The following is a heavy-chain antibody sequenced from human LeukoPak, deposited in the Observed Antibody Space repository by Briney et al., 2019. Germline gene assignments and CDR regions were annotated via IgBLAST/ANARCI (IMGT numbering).Heavy chain of an antibody. D-gene: IGHD6-13*01. Sequence: ASVKVSCKASGYTFTSYGISWVRQAPRQGLEWMGWTSPHNGDTNYAQKLQGRVTMTTDTSTSTAYMELRSLRSDDTAVYYCARVRAAAGIYYFDYWGQGTLVTVSS. V-gene: IGHV1-18*01. CDR3: ARVRAAAGIYYFDY. CDR2: TSPHNGDT. J-gene: IGHJ4*02. CDR1: GYTFTSYG.